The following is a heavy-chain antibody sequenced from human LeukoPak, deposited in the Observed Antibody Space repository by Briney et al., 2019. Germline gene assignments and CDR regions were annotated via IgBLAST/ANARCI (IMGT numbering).Heavy chain of an antibody. CDR1: GGTFSSYA. CDR2: IIPIFGTT. J-gene: IGHJ4*02. D-gene: IGHD5-12*01. CDR3: ARVPSLYSGYDFVY. Sequence: SVKVSCKASGGTFSSYAISWVRQAPGQGLEWMGGIIPIFGTTNYAQKFQGRVTITADESTSTAYMELSSLRSEDTAVYYCARVPSLYSGYDFVYWGQGTLVTVSS. V-gene: IGHV1-69*01.